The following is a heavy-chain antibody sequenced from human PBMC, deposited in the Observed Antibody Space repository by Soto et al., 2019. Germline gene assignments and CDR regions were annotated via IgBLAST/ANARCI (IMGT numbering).Heavy chain of an antibody. Sequence: PSETLSLTCTVSGGSISSSSYYWGWIRQPPGKGLEWIGSIYYSGSTYYNPSLKSRVTISVDTSKNQFSLKLSSVTAADTAVYYCARLPSRDFWSGPTCDAFDIWGQGTMVTVSS. D-gene: IGHD3-3*01. V-gene: IGHV4-39*01. CDR3: ARLPSRDFWSGPTCDAFDI. CDR2: IYYSGST. CDR1: GGSISSSSYY. J-gene: IGHJ3*02.